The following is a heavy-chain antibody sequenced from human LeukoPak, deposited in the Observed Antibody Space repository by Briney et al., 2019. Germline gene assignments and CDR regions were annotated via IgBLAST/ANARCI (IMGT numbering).Heavy chain of an antibody. Sequence: ASVKVSCKASGYTFTSYDINWVRQATGQGLEWMGWMNPNSGNTGYAQKFQGRVTMTRNTSISTAYMELSSLRSEDTAVYYCARDRSPRHYYDTSDYHGAAHYWGQGTLVTVSS. CDR2: MNPNSGNT. CDR1: GYTFTSYD. CDR3: ARDRSPRHYYDTSDYHGAAHY. V-gene: IGHV1-8*01. D-gene: IGHD3-22*01. J-gene: IGHJ4*02.